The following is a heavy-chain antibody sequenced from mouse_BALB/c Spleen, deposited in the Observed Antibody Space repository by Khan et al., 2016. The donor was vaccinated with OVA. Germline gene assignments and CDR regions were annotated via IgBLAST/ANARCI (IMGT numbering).Heavy chain of an antibody. Sequence: EGELVEPGGGLVKPGGSLKLSCAASGFPFSDYAMSGVRQIPEKRLGWVATISGAGTYPSYPDGVRGRFTISRDNTKTTLYLQMSSLRSEETAMSYCARHEAYVNYGGFAYWGQGTLVTVSA. J-gene: IGHJ3*01. CDR1: GFPFSDYA. V-gene: IGHV5-9-3*01. D-gene: IGHD2-1*01. CDR3: ARHEAYVNYGGFAY. CDR2: ISGAGTYP.